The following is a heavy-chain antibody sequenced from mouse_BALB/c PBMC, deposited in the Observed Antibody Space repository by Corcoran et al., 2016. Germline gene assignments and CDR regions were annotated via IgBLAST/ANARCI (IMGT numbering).Heavy chain of an antibody. Sequence: QIQLVQSGPELKKPGETVKISCTASGYTFTNYRMNWVKQAPGKGLKWIGWINTYTGEPTYADDFKGRFAFSFETSASTAYLQINNLKNEDMATYFCARLDAYYAMDYWGQGTSVTVSS. J-gene: IGHJ4*01. CDR1: GYTFTNYR. CDR3: ARLDAYYAMDY. V-gene: IGHV9-1*02. CDR2: INTYTGEP.